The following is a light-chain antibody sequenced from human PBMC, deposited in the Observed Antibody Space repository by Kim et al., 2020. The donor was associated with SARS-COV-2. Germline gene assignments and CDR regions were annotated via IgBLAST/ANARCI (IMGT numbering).Light chain of an antibody. V-gene: IGLV3-1*01. J-gene: IGLJ2*01. Sequence: SYGLTQPPSVSVSPGQTASITCSGDKLGDKYACWYQQQPGQSPVLVIYQDTKRPSGIPERFSGSNSGNTATLTISGTQAMDEADYYCQAWDSGTVV. CDR2: QDT. CDR3: QAWDSGTVV. CDR1: KLGDKY.